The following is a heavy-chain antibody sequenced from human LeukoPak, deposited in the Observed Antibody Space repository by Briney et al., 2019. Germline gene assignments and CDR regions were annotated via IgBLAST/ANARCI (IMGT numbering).Heavy chain of an antibody. Sequence: SETLSLTCAVYGGSFSGYYWSWIRQPPGKGLEWIREINHSGSANYNPSLKSRVTISVDTSKSQFSLKLSSVTAADTAVYYCARRRTTTYDYWGQGTLVTVSS. D-gene: IGHD1-1*01. V-gene: IGHV4-34*01. CDR1: GGSFSGYY. CDR3: ARRRTTTYDY. J-gene: IGHJ4*02. CDR2: INHSGSA.